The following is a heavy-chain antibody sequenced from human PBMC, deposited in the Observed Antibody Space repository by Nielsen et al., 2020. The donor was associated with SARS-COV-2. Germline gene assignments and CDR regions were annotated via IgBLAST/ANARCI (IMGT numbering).Heavy chain of an antibody. V-gene: IGHV3-13*01. CDR3: AKSAVAGQSSDDAFDI. CDR2: IGTAGDT. J-gene: IGHJ3*02. D-gene: IGHD6-19*01. Sequence: GESLKISCAASGFTFSSYDMHWVRQATGKGLEWVSAIGTAGDTYYPGSVKGRFTISRENAKNSLYLQMNSLRAEDTAVYYCAKSAVAGQSSDDAFDIWGQGTMVTVSS. CDR1: GFTFSSYD.